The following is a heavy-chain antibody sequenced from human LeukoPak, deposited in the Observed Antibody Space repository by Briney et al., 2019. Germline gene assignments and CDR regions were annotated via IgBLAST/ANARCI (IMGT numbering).Heavy chain of an antibody. V-gene: IGHV4-39*07. J-gene: IGHJ4*02. CDR2: IYHSGST. CDR3: ARDPSRSWYLGGFDY. Sequence: SETLSLTCTVSGGSISSSSYYWGWIRQPPGKGLEWIGEIYHSGSTNYNPSLKSRVTISVDKSKNQFSLKLSSVTAADTAVYYCARDPSRSWYLGGFDYWGQGTLVTVSS. D-gene: IGHD6-13*01. CDR1: GGSISSSSYY.